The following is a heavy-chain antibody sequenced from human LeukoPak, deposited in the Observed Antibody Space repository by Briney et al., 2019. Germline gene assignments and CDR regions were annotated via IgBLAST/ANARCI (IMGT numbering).Heavy chain of an antibody. CDR2: IPYDGRDK. J-gene: IGHJ3*02. V-gene: IGHV3-30*02. CDR3: SREALEWAPPDI. CDR1: GFTFSAFG. Sequence: GGSLRLSCAASGFTFSAFGMHWVRQAPGKGLDRVTFIPYDGRDKYYADSVKGRFTISRDNSKDTLYLQMNNLRTEATAVYHCSREALEWAPPDIWGQETTVTVSS. D-gene: IGHD3-3*01.